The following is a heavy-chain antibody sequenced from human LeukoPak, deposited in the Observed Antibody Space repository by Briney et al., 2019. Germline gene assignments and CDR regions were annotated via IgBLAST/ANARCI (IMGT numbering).Heavy chain of an antibody. CDR2: IYYSGST. J-gene: IGHJ5*02. V-gene: IGHV4-59*08. CDR3: ARHRYCSSTSCYGFPGEFDP. Sequence: SETLSLTCTVSGGSISSYYWSWIRQPPGKGLEWIGYIYYSGSTNYNPSLKSRVTISVDTSKNQFSLKLSSVTAADTAVYYCARHRYCSSTSCYGFPGEFDPWGQGTLVTVSS. CDR1: GGSISSYY. D-gene: IGHD2-2*01.